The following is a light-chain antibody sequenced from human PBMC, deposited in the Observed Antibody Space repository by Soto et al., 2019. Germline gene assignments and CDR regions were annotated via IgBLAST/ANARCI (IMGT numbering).Light chain of an antibody. J-gene: IGKJ5*01. Sequence: ENVLTQSPGSLSLSPGEIATLSCRASQSVNSRSLAWYQQKPGQAPRLLIYGVSTRATGISDRFSGSGSGTDYTLTISSLQPEDFATYYCQQSYRTPTFGQGTRLEI. CDR1: QSVNSRS. CDR3: QQSYRTPT. CDR2: GVS. V-gene: IGKV3-20*01.